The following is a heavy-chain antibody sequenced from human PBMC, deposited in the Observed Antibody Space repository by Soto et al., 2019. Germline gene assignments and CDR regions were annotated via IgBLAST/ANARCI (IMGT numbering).Heavy chain of an antibody. D-gene: IGHD3-9*01. Sequence: SSETLSLTCTVSGGSISSSSYYWGWTRQPPGKGLEWIGIIYYSGSTYYNPSLKSRVIISADTSKNQFSLKLTSVTAADTAVYYCARGYDILTGPPDYWGQGTLVTVSA. CDR2: IYYSGST. V-gene: IGHV4-39*01. CDR1: GGSISSSSYY. CDR3: ARGYDILTGPPDY. J-gene: IGHJ4*02.